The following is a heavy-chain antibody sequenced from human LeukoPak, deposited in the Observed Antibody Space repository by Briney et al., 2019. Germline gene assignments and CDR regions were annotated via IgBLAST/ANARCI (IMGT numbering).Heavy chain of an antibody. CDR2: IKSKTAGGTT. CDR1: GLTLSNVW. Sequence: GGSLRLSCAVSGLTLSNVWMNWVRQAPGKGLEWVGRIKSKTAGGTTGFAAPVKGRFTISRDDSKNTLYLQMNSLTSEDTAVYYCTQGSGQYYDYWGQGTLVTVSS. CDR3: TQGSGQYYDY. D-gene: IGHD3-22*01. J-gene: IGHJ4*02. V-gene: IGHV3-15*07.